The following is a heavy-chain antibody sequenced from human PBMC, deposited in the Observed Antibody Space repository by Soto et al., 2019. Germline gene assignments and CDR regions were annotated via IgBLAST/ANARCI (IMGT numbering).Heavy chain of an antibody. CDR2: IYHSGST. J-gene: IGHJ5*02. Sequence: LSLTCAVSGGSISSGGYSWSWIRQPPGKGLEWIGYIYHSGSTYYNPSLKSRVTISVDRSKNQFSLKLSSVTAADTAVYYCARDQCSSTSCDGGWFDPWGQGTLVTVSS. CDR1: GGSISSGGYS. CDR3: ARDQCSSTSCDGGWFDP. V-gene: IGHV4-30-2*01. D-gene: IGHD2-2*01.